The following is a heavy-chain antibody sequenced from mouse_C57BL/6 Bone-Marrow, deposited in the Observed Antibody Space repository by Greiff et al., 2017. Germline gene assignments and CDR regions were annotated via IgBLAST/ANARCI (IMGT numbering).Heavy chain of an antibody. CDR1: GYTFTSYW. CDR2: IDPSDSYT. J-gene: IGHJ3*01. CDR3: ASPTAQATWAWCAY. Sequence: QVQLQQPGAELVKPGASVKLSCKASGYTFTSYWMQWVKQRPGQGLEWIGEIDPSDSYTNYNQKFKGKATFTVDTSSSTAYMQLSSLTSEDSAVYYCASPTAQATWAWCAYGGQGTLVTVSA. V-gene: IGHV1-50*01. D-gene: IGHD3-2*02.